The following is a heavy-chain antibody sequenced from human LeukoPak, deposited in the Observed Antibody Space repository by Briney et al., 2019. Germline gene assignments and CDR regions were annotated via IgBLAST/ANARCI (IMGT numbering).Heavy chain of an antibody. V-gene: IGHV1-46*01. CDR2: INPSGGST. CDR3: ARDRGIAVAGTVWFDP. D-gene: IGHD6-19*01. Sequence: ASVKAFCKASGYTFTSYYMHWVRQAPGQGLVWMGIINPSGGSTSYAQKFQGRVTMTRDMSTSTVYMELSSLRSEDTAVYYCARDRGIAVAGTVWFDPWGQGTLVTVSS. J-gene: IGHJ5*02. CDR1: GYTFTSYY.